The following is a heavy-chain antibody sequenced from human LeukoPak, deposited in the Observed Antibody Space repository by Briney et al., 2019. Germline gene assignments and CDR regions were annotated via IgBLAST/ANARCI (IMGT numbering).Heavy chain of an antibody. J-gene: IGHJ3*02. CDR3: ARDASGDSSGSDAFDI. CDR1: GYTFTSYD. V-gene: IGHV1-69*04. CDR2: IIPILGIA. D-gene: IGHD3-22*01. Sequence: ASVKVSRKASGYTFTSYDINWVRQAPGQGLKWMGRIIPILGIANYAQKFQGRVTITADKSTSTAYMELSSLRSEDTAVYYCARDASGDSSGSDAFDIWGQGTMVTVSS.